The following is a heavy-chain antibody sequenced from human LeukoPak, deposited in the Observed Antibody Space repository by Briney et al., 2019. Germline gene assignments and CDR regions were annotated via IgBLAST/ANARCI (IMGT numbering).Heavy chain of an antibody. D-gene: IGHD3-10*01. J-gene: IGHJ4*02. Sequence: PGGSLRLSCAASGFTFSSYAMHWVRQAPGKGLEWVAVISHDGSNKYYADSVKGRFTISRDNSKNTLYLQMNSLRAEDTAVYYCARPMWGGSGSYLPLDYWGQGTLVTVSS. CDR1: GFTFSSYA. CDR3: ARPMWGGSGSYLPLDY. V-gene: IGHV3-30*04. CDR2: ISHDGSNK.